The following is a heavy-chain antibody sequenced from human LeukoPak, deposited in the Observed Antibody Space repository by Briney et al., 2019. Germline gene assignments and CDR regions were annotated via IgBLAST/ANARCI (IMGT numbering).Heavy chain of an antibody. J-gene: IGHJ4*02. Sequence: GGSLRLSCAASGFTFSSYAMSWVRQAPGKGLEWVSATSGSGGSTYYADSVKGRFTISRDNSKNTLYLQMNSLRAEDTAVYYCATLDDSSGYFGYWGQGTLVTVSS. V-gene: IGHV3-23*01. CDR2: TSGSGGST. CDR3: ATLDDSSGYFGY. CDR1: GFTFSSYA. D-gene: IGHD3-22*01.